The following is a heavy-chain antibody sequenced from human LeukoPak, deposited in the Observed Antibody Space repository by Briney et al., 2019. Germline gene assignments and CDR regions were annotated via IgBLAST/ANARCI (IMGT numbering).Heavy chain of an antibody. Sequence: PGGPLRFSLAPPGFPFVNRELNWANQAPGKGRDGDSGVGWNGSRTHYADSVKGRFIISRDNSRNTLYLQTNSLRAEDTAVYYCRRPCGGDRDYYYYGMDVWGQGTTVTVSS. CDR2: VGWNGSRT. J-gene: IGHJ6*02. CDR3: RRPCGGDRDYYYYGMDV. V-gene: IGHV3-35*01. CDR1: GFPFVNRE. D-gene: IGHD2-21*02.